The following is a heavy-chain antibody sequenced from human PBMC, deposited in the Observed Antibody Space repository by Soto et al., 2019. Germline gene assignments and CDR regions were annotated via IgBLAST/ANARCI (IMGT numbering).Heavy chain of an antibody. CDR1: GRSMSGGVYH. Sequence: SETLSLTCLVSGRSMSGGVYHWTLIRQYPGKGLEWIGYNYYSGITYYNPSLKSRVTISLDTSKNQVSLKLSSVTAADTALYYCARGSSTAGRYYGMDVWGQGTTVTVSS. D-gene: IGHD6-6*01. CDR3: ARGSSTAGRYYGMDV. CDR2: NYYSGIT. J-gene: IGHJ6*02. V-gene: IGHV4-31*02.